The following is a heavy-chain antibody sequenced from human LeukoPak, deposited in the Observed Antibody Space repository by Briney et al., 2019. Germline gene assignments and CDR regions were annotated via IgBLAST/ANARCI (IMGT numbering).Heavy chain of an antibody. D-gene: IGHD2-2*01. CDR2: IHYSGRA. Sequence: SETLSLTCTVSGVSISSYYWIWIRQPLGKGLEWIGDIHYSGRANYNPSLKSRVTTSLDTSKNQISLKLSSVTAADTAVCYCARPQTMGSSSPLGYWGQGTLVTVSS. CDR1: GVSISSYY. V-gene: IGHV4-59*01. CDR3: ARPQTMGSSSPLGY. J-gene: IGHJ4*02.